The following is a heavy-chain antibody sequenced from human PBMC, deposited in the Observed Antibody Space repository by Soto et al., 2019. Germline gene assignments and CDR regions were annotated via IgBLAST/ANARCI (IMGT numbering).Heavy chain of an antibody. D-gene: IGHD2-2*01. CDR2: INNSGTI. V-gene: IGHV4-4*07. CDR3: ASLFSNSWPFDF. CDR1: GGSIRSYD. Sequence: QVQLQESGPGLVKPSETLSLTCSVSGGSIRSYDWHWIRQSAGKGLEWIGRINNSGTINYKPSLTIRVTIALDTSKNRFSLILSSVTAADTPVYFCASLFSNSWPFDFLGQGTLGSASS. J-gene: IGHJ3*01.